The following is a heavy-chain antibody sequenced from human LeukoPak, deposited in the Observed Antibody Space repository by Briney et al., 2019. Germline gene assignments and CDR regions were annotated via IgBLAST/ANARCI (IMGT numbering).Heavy chain of an antibody. Sequence: SETLSLTCTVSGGSISSGDYYWSWIRQPPGKGLEWIGYIYYSGSTYYNPSLKSRVTISVDTSKNQFSLKLSSVTAADTAVYYCARGRGPYYYGSGSYLLDYWGQGAQVTVSS. CDR2: IYYSGST. CDR1: GGSISSGDYY. V-gene: IGHV4-30-4*01. CDR3: ARGRGPYYYGSGSYLLDY. D-gene: IGHD3-10*01. J-gene: IGHJ4*02.